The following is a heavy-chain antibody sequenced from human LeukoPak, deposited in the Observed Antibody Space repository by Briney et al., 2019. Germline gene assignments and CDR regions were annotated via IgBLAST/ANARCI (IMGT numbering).Heavy chain of an antibody. D-gene: IGHD3-10*01. CDR2: ISSSRSYT. V-gene: IGHV3-21*05. CDR1: GFTFSSYG. J-gene: IGHJ4*02. Sequence: PGRSLRLSCAASGFTFSSYGMHWVRQAPGKGLEWVSYISSSRSYTKNADSVKGRFTISRDNAKNSLNLQMNSLRAEDTAVYYCARGGLRGAPFDYWGQGTLVTVSS. CDR3: ARGGLRGAPFDY.